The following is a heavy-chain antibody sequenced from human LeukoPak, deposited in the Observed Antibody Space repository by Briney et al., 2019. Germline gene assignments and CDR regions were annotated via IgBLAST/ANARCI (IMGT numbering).Heavy chain of an antibody. Sequence: PRRLSPTCAVSGDSPSSSYSGSGVRLPPGKGRGGIGEIFHSGRTMYNPSITGRVTISVDPTKNHSSLNLTSVTTAEPSITYCATGQFYDASVWGQGTLVTVSS. D-gene: IGHD5/OR15-5a*01. V-gene: IGHV4-4*03. J-gene: IGHJ4*02. CDR2: IFHSGRT. CDR3: ATGQFYDASV. CDR1: GDSPSSSYS.